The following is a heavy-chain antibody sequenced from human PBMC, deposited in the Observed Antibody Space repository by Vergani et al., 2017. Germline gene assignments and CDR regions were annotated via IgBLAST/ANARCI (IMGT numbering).Heavy chain of an antibody. CDR1: GFTFSSYG. CDR3: ARAVIASQGQGNYYFDY. J-gene: IGHJ4*02. V-gene: IGHV3-33*01. D-gene: IGHD6-13*01. Sequence: QVQLVESGGGVVPPGRSLRLSCAASGFTFSSYGMHWVRQAPGKGLEWVAVIWYDGSNKYYADSVKGRFIISRDNSKNTLYLQMNSLRAEDTAVYYCARAVIASQGQGNYYFDYWGQGTLVTVSS. CDR2: IWYDGSNK.